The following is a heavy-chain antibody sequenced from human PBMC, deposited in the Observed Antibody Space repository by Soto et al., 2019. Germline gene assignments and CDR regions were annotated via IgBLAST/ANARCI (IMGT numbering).Heavy chain of an antibody. V-gene: IGHV4-34*01. CDR3: ARVTVTAYYYYYYYMDV. CDR2: INHSVST. J-gene: IGHJ6*03. D-gene: IGHD4-17*01. Sequence: SETLSLTCAVYGGSFSGYYWSWIRQPPGKGLEWIGEINHSVSTNYNPSLKSRVTIYVDTSKNQFSRKLSSVTAADTAVYYCARVTVTAYYYYYYYMDVWGKGTTVTVSS. CDR1: GGSFSGYY.